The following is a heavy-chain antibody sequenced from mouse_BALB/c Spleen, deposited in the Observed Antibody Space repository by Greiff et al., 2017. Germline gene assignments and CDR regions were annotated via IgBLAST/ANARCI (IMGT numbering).Heavy chain of an antibody. V-gene: IGHV6-6*02. CDR2: IRLKSNNYAT. CDR3: TRNDGGDD. CDR1: GFTFSNYW. D-gene: IGHD2-12*01. Sequence: EVMLVESGGGLVQPGGSMKLSCVASGFTFSNYWMNWVRQSPEKGLEWVAEIRLKSNNYATHYAESVKGRFTISRDDSKSSVYLQMNNLRAEDTGIYYCTRNDGGDDWGQGTTLTVSS. J-gene: IGHJ2*01.